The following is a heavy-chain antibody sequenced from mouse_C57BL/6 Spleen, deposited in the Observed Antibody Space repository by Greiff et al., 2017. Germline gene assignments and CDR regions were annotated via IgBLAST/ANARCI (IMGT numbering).Heavy chain of an antibody. CDR1: GYTFTDYY. CDR2: INPYNGGT. J-gene: IGHJ4*01. Sequence: EVQLQQSGPVLVKPGASVKMSCKASGYTFTDYYMNWVKQSHGKSLEWIGVINPYNGGTSYNQKFKGKATLTVDKSSSTAYMELNSLTSEDSAVYYCAYHSKGNAMDYWGQGTSVTVSS. D-gene: IGHD5-5*01. CDR3: AYHSKGNAMDY. V-gene: IGHV1-19*01.